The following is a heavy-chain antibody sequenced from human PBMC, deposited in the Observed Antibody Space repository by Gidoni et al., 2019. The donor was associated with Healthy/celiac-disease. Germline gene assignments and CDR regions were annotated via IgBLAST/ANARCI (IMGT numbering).Heavy chain of an antibody. V-gene: IGHV4-31*03. D-gene: IGHD2-8*01. CDR3: ARTGSYCTNGVCYTNFDY. CDR2: IYYSGST. J-gene: IGHJ4*02. CDR1: GGSITCGGYS. Sequence: QVQLQESCPGLVKPSQTLSLTCPVSGGSITCGGYSWSLIRQHPGQGLEWIGYIYYSGSTYYNPSLKSRVTISVDTSKNQFSLKLSSVTAADTAVYYCARTGSYCTNGVCYTNFDYWGQGTLVTVSS.